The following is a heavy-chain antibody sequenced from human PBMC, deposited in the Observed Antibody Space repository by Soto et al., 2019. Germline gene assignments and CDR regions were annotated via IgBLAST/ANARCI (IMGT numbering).Heavy chain of an antibody. CDR3: AHQRCSSWPVDAFDI. CDR2: IYWDDDK. Sequence: QITLKESGPTLVKPTQTLTLTCTFSGFSLSTSGVGVGWIRQPPGKALAWLALIYWDDDKRYSPSLKSRLTITKDTSKNQVVLTMTKMDPVDTATYYCAHQRCSSWPVDAFDIWGQGTMVTVSS. CDR1: GFSLSTSGVG. V-gene: IGHV2-5*02. J-gene: IGHJ3*02. D-gene: IGHD6-13*01.